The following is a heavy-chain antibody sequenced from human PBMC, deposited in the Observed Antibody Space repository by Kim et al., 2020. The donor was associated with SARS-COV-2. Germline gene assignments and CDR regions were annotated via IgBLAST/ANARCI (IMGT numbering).Heavy chain of an antibody. CDR3: ARSPLQGQRRAFDI. Sequence: SPPFQGQVTISADKSISTAYLQWSSLKASDTAMYYCARSPLQGQRRAFDIWGQGTMVTVSS. V-gene: IGHV5-51*01. D-gene: IGHD6-25*01. J-gene: IGHJ3*02.